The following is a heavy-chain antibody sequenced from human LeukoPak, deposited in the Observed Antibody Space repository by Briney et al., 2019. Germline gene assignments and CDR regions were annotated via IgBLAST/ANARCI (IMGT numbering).Heavy chain of an antibody. D-gene: IGHD3-10*01. J-gene: IGHJ4*02. CDR3: ARDSEGCFDF. V-gene: IGHV3-23*01. Sequence: GGSLRLSCAASGFTFSGFDMSWVRQAPGKGLEWVSTLACLDTSCTEYYADSVKGRFSISRDNSRSTLSLQMNSLRVEDTAIYYCARDSEGCFDFWGQGTLVTVSS. CDR1: GFTFSGFD. CDR2: LACLDTSCTE.